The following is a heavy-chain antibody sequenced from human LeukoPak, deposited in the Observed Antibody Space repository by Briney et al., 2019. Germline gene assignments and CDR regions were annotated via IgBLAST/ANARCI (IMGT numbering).Heavy chain of an antibody. V-gene: IGHV4-61*01. CDR1: GASVSDGNYY. CDR2: MFYSEST. CDR3: ARHVLSGYLNYWYFDL. Sequence: SETLSLTCSVSGASVSDGNYYWSWIRQPPGKGLEWIGYMFYSESTKYNPSLKSRVTISVDKSKNQFSLHMSSVTAADTAVYYCARHVLSGYLNYWYFDLWGRGTLVTVSS. J-gene: IGHJ2*01. D-gene: IGHD3-3*01.